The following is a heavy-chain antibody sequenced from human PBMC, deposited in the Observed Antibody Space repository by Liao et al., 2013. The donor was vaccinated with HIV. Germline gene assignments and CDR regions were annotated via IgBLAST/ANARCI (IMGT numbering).Heavy chain of an antibody. Sequence: QVQLQESGPGLVKPSETLSLNCSVSGGSISSYYWSWVRQAPGKGLEWIGEISHSGNTDYNPSLKTRFTISVDTSKNQFSLKVRSVTAADTAVYYCARGQYHHRWFDPWGQGTLVTVSS. D-gene: IGHD1-14*01. CDR1: GGSISSYY. J-gene: IGHJ5*02. V-gene: IGHV4-59*12. CDR3: ARGQYHHRWFDP. CDR2: ISHSGNT.